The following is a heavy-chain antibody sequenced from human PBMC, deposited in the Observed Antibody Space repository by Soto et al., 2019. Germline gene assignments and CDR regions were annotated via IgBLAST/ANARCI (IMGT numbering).Heavy chain of an antibody. J-gene: IGHJ1*01. CDR1: GGSFSGYY. CDR2: INHSGST. CDR3: ARGRDLKGVSSWPRGWYFQH. Sequence: QVQLQQWGAGLLKPSETLSLTCAVYGGSFSGYYWSWIRQPPGKGLEWIGEINHSGSTNYNPSLKSRVTISVDTSKNQFSLKLSSVTAADTAVYYCARGRDLKGVSSWPRGWYFQHWGQGTLVTVSS. D-gene: IGHD6-13*01. V-gene: IGHV4-34*01.